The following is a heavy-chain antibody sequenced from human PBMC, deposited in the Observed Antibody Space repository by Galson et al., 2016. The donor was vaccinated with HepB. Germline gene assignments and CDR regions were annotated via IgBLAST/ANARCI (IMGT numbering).Heavy chain of an antibody. CDR3: TRRTYYYDRSGYSPFDY. Sequence: SLRLSCAASGFTFSGSAIHWVRQASGKGLEWVGRIRSKPNNYATAYAASVKGRFTVSRDDSKNTVYLQMNSLKTEDTAVYCCTRRTYYYDRSGYSPFDYWGQGTLVTVSS. CDR2: IRSKPNNYAT. J-gene: IGHJ4*02. D-gene: IGHD3-22*01. CDR1: GFTFSGSA. V-gene: IGHV3-73*01.